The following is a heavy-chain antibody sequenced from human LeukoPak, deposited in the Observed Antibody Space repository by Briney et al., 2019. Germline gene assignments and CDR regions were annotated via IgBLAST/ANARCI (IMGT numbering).Heavy chain of an antibody. CDR2: ISSSSSYI. D-gene: IGHD3-22*01. V-gene: IGHV3-21*01. Sequence: GGSLRLSCAASGFTFSSYSMNWVRQAPGKGLEWVSSISSSSSYIYYADSVKGRFTISRDNAKNSLYLQMNSLRAEDTAVYYCARQYDSSGYYYGLGVFDYWGQGTLVTVSS. CDR1: GFTFSSYS. J-gene: IGHJ4*02. CDR3: ARQYDSSGYYYGLGVFDY.